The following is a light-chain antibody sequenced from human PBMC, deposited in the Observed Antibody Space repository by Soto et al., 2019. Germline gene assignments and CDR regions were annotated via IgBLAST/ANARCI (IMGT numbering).Light chain of an antibody. V-gene: IGKV3-20*01. CDR3: HQYGGSPKT. J-gene: IGKJ1*01. CDR1: QSVSNY. CDR2: GAS. Sequence: EIVLTQSPGTLSLSPGERATLSCRASQSVSNYLAWYQRKPGQAPRLLIYGASSRATGIPDRFSGSGSGTDFPLTISRLEPEDFAVYYCHQYGGSPKTFGQGTKV.